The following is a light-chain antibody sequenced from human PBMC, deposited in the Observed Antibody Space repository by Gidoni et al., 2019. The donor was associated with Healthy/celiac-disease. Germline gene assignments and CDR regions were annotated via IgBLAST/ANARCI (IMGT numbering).Light chain of an antibody. CDR2: DAS. Sequence: EIVLTQSPATLSLSPGESATPSCRASQSVSSYLAWYQQKPGQAPRLLIYDASNRATGIPARFSGSGSGKDFTLTISSLEPEDFAVYYCQQRSNWPWTFGQGTKVEIK. V-gene: IGKV3-11*01. J-gene: IGKJ1*01. CDR3: QQRSNWPWT. CDR1: QSVSSY.